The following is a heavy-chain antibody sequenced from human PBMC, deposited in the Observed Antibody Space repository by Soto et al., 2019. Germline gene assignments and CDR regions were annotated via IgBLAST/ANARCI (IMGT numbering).Heavy chain of an antibody. V-gene: IGHV4-30-4*01. J-gene: IGHJ4*02. Sequence: QVQLQEAGPGLEKPSQTLSLTCTVSGGSISSGDYYWSWIRQPPGKGLEWIGYIYYSGGTYYSPALKSRVTISVDTSQNQFSLKLSAVTAADTAVYYWATVGGSRAFDYWGQGTLVTVSS. CDR2: IYYSGGT. D-gene: IGHD1-26*01. CDR3: ATVGGSRAFDY. CDR1: GGSISSGDYY.